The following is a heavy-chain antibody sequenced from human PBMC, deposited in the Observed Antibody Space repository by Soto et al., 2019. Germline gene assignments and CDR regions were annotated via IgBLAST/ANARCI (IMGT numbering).Heavy chain of an antibody. Sequence: QVQLVQSGAEVKKPGSSVKVSCKASGGTFSSYAISWVRQAPGQGLEWMGGFIPIFGTANYAQKFQGRVTITADESPSRAYMGVCSLKSEDTAVYYCARGAVRSMILVYWYFDLWGRGTLVTVS. V-gene: IGHV1-69*01. CDR1: GGTFSSYA. J-gene: IGHJ2*01. CDR3: ARGAVRSMILVYWYFDL. D-gene: IGHD3-22*01. CDR2: FIPIFGTA.